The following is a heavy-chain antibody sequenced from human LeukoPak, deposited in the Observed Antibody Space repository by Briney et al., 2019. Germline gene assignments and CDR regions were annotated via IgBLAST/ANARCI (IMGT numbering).Heavy chain of an antibody. CDR1: GFTFSSYA. Sequence: PGGSLRLSCVASGFTFSSYAMSWVRQAPGKGLQWVSSISGSGNFTFYTDSVKGRFTISRDNSKNTLYLQMNSLRAEDTAVYYCAKDQGVGATFFDYWGQGTLVTVSS. J-gene: IGHJ4*02. CDR2: ISGSGNFT. V-gene: IGHV3-23*01. CDR3: AKDQGVGATFFDY. D-gene: IGHD1-26*01.